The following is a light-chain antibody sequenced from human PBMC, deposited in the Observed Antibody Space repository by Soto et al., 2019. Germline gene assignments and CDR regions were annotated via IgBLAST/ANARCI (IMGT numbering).Light chain of an antibody. J-gene: IGKJ4*01. Sequence: DIVMTQSPDSLAVSLGERATINCKSSQSVLYSSNNNNYLAWYQQKPGQPPKLLIYWASTRESGVPDRFSGSGSGTDFPLTISSLQAEDVAVYYCQQYYRTPLTFGGGTKVEIK. CDR1: QSVLYSSNNNNY. CDR3: QQYYRTPLT. CDR2: WAS. V-gene: IGKV4-1*01.